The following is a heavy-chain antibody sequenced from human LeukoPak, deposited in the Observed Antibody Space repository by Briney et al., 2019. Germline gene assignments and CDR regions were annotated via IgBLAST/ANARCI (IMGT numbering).Heavy chain of an antibody. D-gene: IGHD3-10*01. Sequence: SETLSLTCTVSGGSISSYYWSWIRQPPGKGLEWIAFIYSSGSTNYNPSLKSRVTISVDTSKNQFSLKLNAVAAADTAVYYCARHSGLLYFDYWDQGNLVTVSS. CDR2: IYSSGST. J-gene: IGHJ4*02. CDR1: GGSISSYY. V-gene: IGHV4-59*08. CDR3: ARHSGLLYFDY.